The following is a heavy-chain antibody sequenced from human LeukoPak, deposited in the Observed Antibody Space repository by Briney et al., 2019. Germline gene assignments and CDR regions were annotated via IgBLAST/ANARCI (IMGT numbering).Heavy chain of an antibody. CDR2: INHRGSA. D-gene: IGHD5/OR15-5a*01. CDR1: GETLSGRY. CDR3: ARGHPMPGRSVSRYHYNYYMDV. V-gene: IGHV4-34*01. Sequence: SETLSLTCAVFGETLSGRYWTWIRQPPGKGLEWIGEINHRGSANYNPSFKSRVTISGDTSNQFSLTLASVTATDTAVYFCARGHPMPGRSVSRYHYNYYMDVWGNGTTVIVSS. J-gene: IGHJ6*03.